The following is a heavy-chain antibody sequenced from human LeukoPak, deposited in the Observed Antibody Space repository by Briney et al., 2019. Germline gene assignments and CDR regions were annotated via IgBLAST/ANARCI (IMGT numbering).Heavy chain of an antibody. D-gene: IGHD1-26*01. CDR2: IYSGGST. Sequence: PGGSLRLSCAASGFTVSSNYMSWVRQAPGKGLEWVSVIYSGGSTYYADSVRGRFTISRDNSKNTLYLQMNSLGAEDTAVYYCARSSGSYYGNKFDPWGQGTLVTVSS. CDR1: GFTVSSNY. V-gene: IGHV3-53*01. CDR3: ARSSGSYYGNKFDP. J-gene: IGHJ5*02.